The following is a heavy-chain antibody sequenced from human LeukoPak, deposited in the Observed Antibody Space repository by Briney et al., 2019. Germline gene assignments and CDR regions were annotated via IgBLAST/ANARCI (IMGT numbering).Heavy chain of an antibody. CDR1: GYSFTSYW. CDR2: IYPGDSDT. J-gene: IGHJ4*02. V-gene: IGHV5-51*01. CDR3: ARRVTMVRGVTAFDY. Sequence: GESLKISCKGSGYSFTSYWIGWVRQMSGKGLEWMGIIYPGDSDTRYSPSFRGQVTISADKSISTAYLQWSSLKASDTAMYYCARRVTMVRGVTAFDYWGQGTLVTVSS. D-gene: IGHD3-10*01.